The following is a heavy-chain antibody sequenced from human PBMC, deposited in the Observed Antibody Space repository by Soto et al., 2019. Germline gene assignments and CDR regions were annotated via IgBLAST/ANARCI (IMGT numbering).Heavy chain of an antibody. CDR3: SRRAPEGFDP. J-gene: IGHJ5*02. V-gene: IGHV4-39*01. CDR2: VNYSGNT. Sequence: QLQLQESGPGLVKASETMSLTCAVSGGSLGSSAYYWGWIRQAPGKGLEWVGSVNYSGNTYYNPSLKIRVTISVDTSRYQLSLKLSSVTAADTALYYCSRRAPEGFDPWGQGTLVTVSS. CDR1: GGSLGSSAYY.